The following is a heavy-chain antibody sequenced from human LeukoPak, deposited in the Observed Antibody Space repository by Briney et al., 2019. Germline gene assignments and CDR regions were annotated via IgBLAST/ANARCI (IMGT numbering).Heavy chain of an antibody. CDR1: GGSISSYY. CDR3: ARTRPSGSSYYFDS. D-gene: IGHD1-26*01. J-gene: IGHJ4*02. Sequence: SETLSLTCTVSGGSISSYYWSWIRQPPGKGLEWIGYIYYSGSTNYNPSLKSRVTISVDTSKNQFSLKLSSVTAADTAVFYCARTRPSGSSYYFDSWGQGTLVTVSS. V-gene: IGHV4-59*08. CDR2: IYYSGST.